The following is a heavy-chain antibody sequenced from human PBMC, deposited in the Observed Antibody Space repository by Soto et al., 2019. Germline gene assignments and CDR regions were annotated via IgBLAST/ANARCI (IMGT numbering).Heavy chain of an antibody. V-gene: IGHV1-3*01. J-gene: IGHJ6*02. CDR3: ARNRPFGGWPDYYYGMDV. CDR2: INAGNGNT. Sequence: ASVKVSCKASGYTFTRYAMHGVRQAPGQRLEWMGWINAGNGNTKYSQKFQGRVTITRDTSASTAYMELSSLRSEDTAVYYCARNRPFGGWPDYYYGMDVWGQGTTVTVSS. D-gene: IGHD2-15*01. CDR1: GYTFTRYA.